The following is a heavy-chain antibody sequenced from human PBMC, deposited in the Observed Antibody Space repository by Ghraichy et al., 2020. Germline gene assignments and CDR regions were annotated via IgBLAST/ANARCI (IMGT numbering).Heavy chain of an antibody. CDR1: GGSIRSYY. CDR2: IYYSGST. CDR3: ARESSEYYDSSGYLTYYFDY. J-gene: IGHJ4*02. Sequence: SETLSLTCTVSGGSIRSYYWSWIRQPPGKGLEWIGYIYYSGSTNYNPSLKSRVSISVDTSKNQFSLKLSSVTAADTAVDYCARESSEYYDSSGYLTYYFDYWGQGTLVTVPS. V-gene: IGHV4-59*01. D-gene: IGHD3-22*01.